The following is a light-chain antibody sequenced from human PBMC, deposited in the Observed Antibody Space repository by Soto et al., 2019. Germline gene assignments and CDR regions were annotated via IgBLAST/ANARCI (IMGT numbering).Light chain of an antibody. V-gene: IGLV2-8*01. CDR1: SSDVGGYNY. J-gene: IGLJ2*01. Sequence: QSALTQPPSASGSPGQSVTISCTGTSSDVGGYNYVSWYQQHPGKAPKLMIYDVNKRPPGVPDRFSGSKSGNTASLTVSGLQAEDEADYYCSSYAGRNGVVFGGGIKLTVL. CDR2: DVN. CDR3: SSYAGRNGVV.